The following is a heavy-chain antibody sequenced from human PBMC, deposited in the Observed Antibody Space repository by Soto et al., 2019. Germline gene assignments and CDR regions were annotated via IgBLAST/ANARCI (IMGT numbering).Heavy chain of an antibody. J-gene: IGHJ4*02. V-gene: IGHV3-74*01. D-gene: IGHD6-19*01. Sequence: PGGSLRLSCAASGFTFSSFSMNWVRQAPGKGLVWVSRINSDGSSTSYADSVKGRFTISRDNAKNTLYLQMNSLRAEDTAVYYCARDFSDSSGCFDYWGQGTLVTVSS. CDR1: GFTFSSFS. CDR2: INSDGSST. CDR3: ARDFSDSSGCFDY.